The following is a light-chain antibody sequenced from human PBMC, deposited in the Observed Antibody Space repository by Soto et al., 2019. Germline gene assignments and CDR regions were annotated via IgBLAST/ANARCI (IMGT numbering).Light chain of an antibody. CDR3: HQYNNWPPYT. CDR1: QSVSSN. V-gene: IGKV3-15*01. CDR2: GAS. J-gene: IGKJ2*01. Sequence: TQSPATLSVSPGERVTLSCRASQSVSSNLAWYQQKPGQAPRLLIYGASTRATGIPVRFSGSGSGTEFTLTISSLQSEDFAVYFCHQYNNWPPYTFGQGTKVDIK.